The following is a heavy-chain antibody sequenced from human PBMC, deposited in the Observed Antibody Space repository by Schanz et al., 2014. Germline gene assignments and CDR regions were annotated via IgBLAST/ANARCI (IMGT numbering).Heavy chain of an antibody. V-gene: IGHV1-46*03. CDR1: GYTFTSYS. D-gene: IGHD3-10*01. CDR2: INLSGGST. CDR3: ARDGGEVVRGGIEGVNHYYYGMDV. J-gene: IGHJ6*02. Sequence: QVQLVQSGAEVKKPGASVKVSCKASGYTFTSYSMHWVRQAPGQGLEWMGIINLSGGSTNNAQKFQGRHTMTRDTTTSTVYMELSSLRSEDTAVYYCARDGGEVVRGGIEGVNHYYYGMDVWGQGTTVTVSS.